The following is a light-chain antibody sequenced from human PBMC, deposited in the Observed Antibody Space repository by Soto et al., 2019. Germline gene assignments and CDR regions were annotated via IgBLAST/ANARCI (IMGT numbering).Light chain of an antibody. Sequence: QSVLTQPPSVSGAPGQRVTISCTGSSSNIGAGYDVQWYQQLPGTAPKLLIYGNSNRPSGVPDRFSGSKSGTSASLAITGLAAEDEADYYCQSYDSSLSRVFGGGTKLTVL. CDR2: GNS. CDR3: QSYDSSLSRV. V-gene: IGLV1-40*01. CDR1: SSNIGAGYD. J-gene: IGLJ2*01.